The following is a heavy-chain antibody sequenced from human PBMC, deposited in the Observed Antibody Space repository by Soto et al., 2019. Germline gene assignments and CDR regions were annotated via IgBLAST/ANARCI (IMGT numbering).Heavy chain of an antibody. Sequence: QVQLQQWGAGLLKPSETLSLTCAVYGGSFSGYYWSWIRQPPGKGLEWIGEINHSGSTNYNPSLKSRVTISVETSKNQFSLKLSSVTAADTAVYYCASAATYYYDSSGYYSDAFDIWGQGTMVTVSS. D-gene: IGHD3-22*01. J-gene: IGHJ3*02. CDR3: ASAATYYYDSSGYYSDAFDI. CDR1: GGSFSGYY. V-gene: IGHV4-34*01. CDR2: INHSGST.